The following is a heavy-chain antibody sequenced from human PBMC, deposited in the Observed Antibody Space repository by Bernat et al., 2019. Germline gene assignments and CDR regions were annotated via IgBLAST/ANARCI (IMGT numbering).Heavy chain of an antibody. CDR1: GFTFSSYE. Sequence: EVQLVESGGGLVQPGGSLRLSCAASGFTFSSYEMNWVRQAPGKGLEWVSYISSSGSTIYYADSVKGRFTISRDNAKNSLYLQMNSLRAEDTAVYYCARDGTGYDYIWGSLRNYYYYMDVWGKGTTVTVSS. CDR3: ARDGTGYDYIWGSLRNYYYYMDV. CDR2: ISSSGSTI. D-gene: IGHD3-16*01. J-gene: IGHJ6*03. V-gene: IGHV3-48*03.